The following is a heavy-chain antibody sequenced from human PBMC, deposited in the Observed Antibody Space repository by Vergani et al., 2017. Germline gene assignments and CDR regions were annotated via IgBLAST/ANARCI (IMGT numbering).Heavy chain of an antibody. CDR1: GFSIDNGYY. J-gene: IGHJ4*02. D-gene: IGHD3-10*01. Sequence: QVQLQESGPGLVKPSETLSLTCAVSGFSIDNGYYWDWIRQPPGKGLEWIGSIYYSGSTYYNPSLKSRVTISVDTSKNQFSLKLSSVTAADTAVYYCARHLKGSYYTFDYWGQGTLVTVSS. CDR2: IYYSGST. CDR3: ARHLKGSYYTFDY. V-gene: IGHV4-38-2*01.